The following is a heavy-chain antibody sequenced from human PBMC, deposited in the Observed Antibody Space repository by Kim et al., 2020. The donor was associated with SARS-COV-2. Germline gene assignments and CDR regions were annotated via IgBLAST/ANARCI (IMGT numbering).Heavy chain of an antibody. V-gene: IGHV4-34*01. D-gene: IGHD6-13*01. CDR1: GGSFSGYY. CDR3: ANRIAAAGTENFDY. Sequence: SETLSLTCAVYGGSFSGYYWSWIRQPPGKGLEWIGEINHSGSTNYNPSLKSRVTISVDTSKNQFSLKLSSVTAADTAVYYCANRIAAAGTENFDYWGQGTLVTGSS. CDR2: INHSGST. J-gene: IGHJ4*02.